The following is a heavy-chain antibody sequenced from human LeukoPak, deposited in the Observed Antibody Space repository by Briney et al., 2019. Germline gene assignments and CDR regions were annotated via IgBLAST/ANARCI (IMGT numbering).Heavy chain of an antibody. CDR2: ISSNRGST. Sequence: GGSLRLSCAASGFTFSSYAMHWVRQAPGKGLEYVSAISSNRGSTYYANSVKGRFTISRDNSQNTLYLQMNSLRAEDTAVYYCARGYDILTGYYNWGQGTLVTVSS. D-gene: IGHD3-9*01. CDR3: ARGYDILTGYYN. J-gene: IGHJ4*02. CDR1: GFTFSSYA. V-gene: IGHV3-64*01.